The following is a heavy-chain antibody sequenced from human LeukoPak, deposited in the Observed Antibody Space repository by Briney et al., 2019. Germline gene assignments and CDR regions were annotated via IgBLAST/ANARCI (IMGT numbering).Heavy chain of an antibody. J-gene: IGHJ4*02. D-gene: IGHD3-22*01. CDR3: ARDSTYYYDSSGYGDFDY. Sequence: SETLSLTCAVYGGSFSGYYWSWIRQPPGKGLEWIGEINHSGSTNYNPSLKSRVTISVDTSKNQFSLKLSSVTAADTAVYYCARDSTYYYDSSGYGDFDYWGQGTLVTVSS. V-gene: IGHV4-34*01. CDR2: INHSGST. CDR1: GGSFSGYY.